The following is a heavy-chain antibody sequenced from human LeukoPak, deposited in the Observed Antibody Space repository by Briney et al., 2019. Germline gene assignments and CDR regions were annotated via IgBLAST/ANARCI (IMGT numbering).Heavy chain of an antibody. CDR3: AKDMGSSSWIDY. D-gene: IGHD6-13*01. V-gene: IGHV3-21*04. CDR2: ISSSSSYI. Sequence: GGSLRLSCAASGFTISSFSMNWVRQAPGKGLEWGSSISSSSSYIYYADSVKGRFTISRDNSKNSLYLQMNSLRPEDTALYYCAKDMGSSSWIDYWGQGSLVTVSS. CDR1: GFTISSFS. J-gene: IGHJ4*02.